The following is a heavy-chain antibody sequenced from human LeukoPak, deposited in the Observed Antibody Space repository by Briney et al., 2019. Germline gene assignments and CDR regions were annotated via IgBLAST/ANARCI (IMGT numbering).Heavy chain of an antibody. D-gene: IGHD5-18*01. CDR3: VREDTAMSPNAFDV. J-gene: IGHJ3*01. V-gene: IGHV3-33*01. CDR2: MWYDGSDQ. Sequence: GGSLRLSCVASGFAFSNFGMHWVRQAPGKGLEWLAVMWYDGSDQSFADSVKGRFTISRDNSKNTLFLQMDSLRAEDTAVYYCVREDTAMSPNAFDVWGQGTMVTVSS. CDR1: GFAFSNFG.